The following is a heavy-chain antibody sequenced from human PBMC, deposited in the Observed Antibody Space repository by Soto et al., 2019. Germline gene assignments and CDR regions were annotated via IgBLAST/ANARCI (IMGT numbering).Heavy chain of an antibody. Sequence: ASVKASCKASGGTFSSYRINWVRQAPGQGLEWMGGIVPTYRTADSAQEFQGRVTITADESARTAYMELRSLKSGDTAVYYCVRDSGAKLSSSWGQGTLVTVSS. D-gene: IGHD6-13*01. CDR3: VRDSGAKLSSS. V-gene: IGHV1-69*13. CDR1: GGTFSSYR. J-gene: IGHJ4*02. CDR2: IVPTYRTA.